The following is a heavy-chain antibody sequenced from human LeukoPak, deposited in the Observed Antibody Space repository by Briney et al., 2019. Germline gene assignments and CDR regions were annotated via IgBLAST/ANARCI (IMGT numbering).Heavy chain of an antibody. J-gene: IGHJ4*02. Sequence: GASVKVSCKASGYTFTSYGISWVRQAPGQGLEWMGWISAYNGNTNYPQKVQGRVTMTTDTSTRTAYMELRSLRSDDTAVYYCALYSSGWPDYGGEGTLVTVSS. CDR3: ALYSSGWPDY. CDR2: ISAYNGNT. CDR1: GYTFTSYG. D-gene: IGHD6-19*01. V-gene: IGHV1-18*01.